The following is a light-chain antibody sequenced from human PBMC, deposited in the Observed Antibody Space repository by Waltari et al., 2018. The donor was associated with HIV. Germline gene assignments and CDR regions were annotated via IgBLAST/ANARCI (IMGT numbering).Light chain of an antibody. V-gene: IGLV3-27*01. J-gene: IGLJ3*02. CDR1: ILAKKY. Sequence: SFELTQPSSVSVSPGQTARITCSGAILAKKYVRWLQQRPGQSPLLIIFKENEQPSGIPERFSGASTGTTVTLTISGVQVEDEADYYCYSAANYIWVFGGGTRLTVL. CDR3: YSAANYIWV. CDR2: KEN.